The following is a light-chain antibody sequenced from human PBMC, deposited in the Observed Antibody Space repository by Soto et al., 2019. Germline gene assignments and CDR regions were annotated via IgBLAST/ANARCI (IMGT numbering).Light chain of an antibody. CDR2: DVS. V-gene: IGLV2-14*03. CDR3: SSYTTSNTRQIV. CDR1: SSDVGGYNY. J-gene: IGLJ1*01. Sequence: QSVLTQPASVSGSPGQSITISCTGTSSDVGGYNYVSWYQHHPGKAPKLIIYDVSNRPSGVSIRFFGSKSDNTASLTISGLQPEVEADYHCSSYTTSNTRQIVFGTGTKVTVL.